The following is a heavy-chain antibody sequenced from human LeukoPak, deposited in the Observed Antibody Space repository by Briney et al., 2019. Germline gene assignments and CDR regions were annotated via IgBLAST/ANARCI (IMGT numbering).Heavy chain of an antibody. CDR1: GGSISSGGYY. CDR2: IYHSGST. D-gene: IGHD3-10*01. J-gene: IGHJ6*02. CDR3: ARVHYHGSGDQVYYYGMDV. V-gene: IGHV4-30-2*01. Sequence: SETLSLTCTVSGGSISSGGYYWSWIRQPPGKGLEWIGYIYHSGSTYYNPSLKSRVTISVDRSKNQFSLKLSSVTAADTAVYYCARVHYHGSGDQVYYYGMDVWGQGTTVTVS.